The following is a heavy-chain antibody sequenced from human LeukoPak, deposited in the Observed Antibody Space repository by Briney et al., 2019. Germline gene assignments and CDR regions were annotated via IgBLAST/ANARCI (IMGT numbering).Heavy chain of an antibody. CDR3: ARELDGFWSGYYTSYYYYGMDV. CDR1: GFTFSSYW. CDR2: VNSDGSST. V-gene: IGHV3-74*01. J-gene: IGHJ6*02. Sequence: GGSLRLSCAASGFTFSSYWMRWVRQAPGKGLVWVSRVNSDGSSTSYADSVKGRFTISRDNAKNTLYLQMNSLRAEDTAVYYCARELDGFWSGYYTSYYYYGMDVWGQGTTVTVSS. D-gene: IGHD3-3*01.